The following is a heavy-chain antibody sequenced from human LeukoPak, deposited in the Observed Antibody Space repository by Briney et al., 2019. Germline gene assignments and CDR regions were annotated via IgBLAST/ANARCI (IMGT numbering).Heavy chain of an antibody. CDR3: AKDWRYYGSGSYPTGLDY. J-gene: IGHJ4*02. Sequence: PGGSLRLSCAASGFTFSSYAMSWVRQAPGKGLEWVSVISGSGGSTYYADSVKGRFTISRDNSKDTLYLQMNSLRAEDTAVYYCAKDWRYYGSGSYPTGLDYWGQGTLVTVSS. D-gene: IGHD3-10*01. CDR1: GFTFSSYA. V-gene: IGHV3-23*01. CDR2: ISGSGGST.